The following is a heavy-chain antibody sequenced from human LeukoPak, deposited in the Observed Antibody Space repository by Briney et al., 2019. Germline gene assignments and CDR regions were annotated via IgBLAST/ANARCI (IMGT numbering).Heavy chain of an antibody. J-gene: IGHJ5*02. V-gene: IGHV1-69*13. D-gene: IGHD2-2*01. CDR1: GGTFSSYA. CDR3: ARAKVYCSSTSCPQHWFDP. CDR2: IIPIFGIA. Sequence: SVKVSCKASGGTFSSYAISWVRQAPGQGLEWMGRIIPIFGIANYAQKFQGRVTITADESTSTAYMELSSLRSEDTAVYYCARAKVYCSSTSCPQHWFDPWGQGTLVTVSS.